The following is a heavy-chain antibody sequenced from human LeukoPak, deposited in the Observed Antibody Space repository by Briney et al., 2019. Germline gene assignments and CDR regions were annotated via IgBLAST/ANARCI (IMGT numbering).Heavy chain of an antibody. D-gene: IGHD6-19*01. V-gene: IGHV3-66*01. CDR1: GFTFSSYS. Sequence: GGSLRLSCAASGFTFSSYSMNWVRQAPGKGLEWVSVIYAGGSTYYADSVKGRFTISRDNSKNTLYLQMNSLRAEDTAVYYCARDRGSGWYSAFDIWGQGTMVTVSS. CDR3: ARDRGSGWYSAFDI. CDR2: IYAGGST. J-gene: IGHJ3*02.